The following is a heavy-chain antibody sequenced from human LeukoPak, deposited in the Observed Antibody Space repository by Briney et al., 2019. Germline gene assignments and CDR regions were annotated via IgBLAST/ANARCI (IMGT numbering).Heavy chain of an antibody. CDR3: ARPHYYDSSGYYEKSWYFDY. Sequence: GRSLRLSCAASGYTFNSYGMHGVRQAPGKGLEWVAVIWYDGSNKYYADSVKGRFTISRDNSKNTLYLQMNSLRAEDTAVYYCARPHYYDSSGYYEKSWYFDYWGQGTLVTVSS. D-gene: IGHD3-22*01. CDR2: IWYDGSNK. CDR1: GYTFNSYG. V-gene: IGHV3-33*01. J-gene: IGHJ4*02.